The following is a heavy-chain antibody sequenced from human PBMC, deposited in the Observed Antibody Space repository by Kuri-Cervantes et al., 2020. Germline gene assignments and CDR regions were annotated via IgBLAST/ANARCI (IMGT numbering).Heavy chain of an antibody. D-gene: IGHD2-15*01. V-gene: IGHV1-18*01. CDR1: GYTFTSYG. Sequence: ASVKVSCKASGYTFTSYGISWVRQAPGQGLEWMGWISAYNGNTNYAQKFQGRVSMNRDTSTSTVYMELSSLRSEDTAVYFCARGLVVDGGYYFDYWGQGTPVTVSS. J-gene: IGHJ4*02. CDR2: ISAYNGNT. CDR3: ARGLVVDGGYYFDY.